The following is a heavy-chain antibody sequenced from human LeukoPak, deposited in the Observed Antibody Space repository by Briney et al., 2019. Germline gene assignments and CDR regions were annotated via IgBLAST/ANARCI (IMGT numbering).Heavy chain of an antibody. CDR2: TNTNSGNT. CDR3: ARVGPAFDY. J-gene: IGHJ4*02. Sequence: ASVTDSCKASGYTSTSYAINWVRQATGQGLEWMGWTNTNSGNTGYAQKFQGRVTMTRNTSISTAYMEVSSLRSEDTAVYYCARVGPAFDYWGQGTLVTVSS. D-gene: IGHD2-2*01. CDR1: GYTSTSYA. V-gene: IGHV1-8*01.